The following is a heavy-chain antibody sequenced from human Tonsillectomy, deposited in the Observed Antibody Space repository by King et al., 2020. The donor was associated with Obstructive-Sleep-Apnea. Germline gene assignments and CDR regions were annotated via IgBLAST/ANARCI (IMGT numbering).Heavy chain of an antibody. CDR1: GGSISSGGYS. CDR3: AREMATNNWFDP. CDR2: IYHTGHT. Sequence: QLQESGSRLVKPSQTLSLTCAVSGGSISSGGYSWSWIRQPPGKGLEWIGYIYHTGHTYYNPSLNSRVTISLDRSKNQFSLMLSSVTAADTALYYCAREMATNNWFDPWGQGTLVTVSP. D-gene: IGHD5-24*01. J-gene: IGHJ5*02. V-gene: IGHV4-30-2*01.